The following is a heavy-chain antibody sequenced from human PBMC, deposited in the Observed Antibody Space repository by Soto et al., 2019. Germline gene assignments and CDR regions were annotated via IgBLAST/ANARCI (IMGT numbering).Heavy chain of an antibody. J-gene: IGHJ4*02. CDR3: ARSPRYNWNYSVY. Sequence: SVKVSCKASGYTFTGYYMHWVRQAPGQGLEWMGWINPNSGGTNYAQKFQGRVTMTRDTSISTAYMELSRLRSDDTAVYYCARSPRYNWNYSVYWGQGTLVTVSS. CDR2: INPNSGGT. V-gene: IGHV1-2*02. D-gene: IGHD1-20*01. CDR1: GYTFTGYY.